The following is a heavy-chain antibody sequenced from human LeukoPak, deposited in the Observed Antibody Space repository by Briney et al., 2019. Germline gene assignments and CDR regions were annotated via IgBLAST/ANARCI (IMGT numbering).Heavy chain of an antibody. V-gene: IGHV1-18*01. D-gene: IGHD3-10*01. CDR2: ISTYNGNT. J-gene: IGHJ5*02. CDR1: GYTFTNYG. CDR3: ARDNSVGGIAWWFDP. Sequence: ASVKVSCKASGYTFTNYGISWVRQAPGQGLEWMGWISTYNGNTDYAQKVQGRVTMTRDMSTSTDYMELSSLRSEDTAIYYCARDNSVGGIAWWFDPWGQGTLVTVSS.